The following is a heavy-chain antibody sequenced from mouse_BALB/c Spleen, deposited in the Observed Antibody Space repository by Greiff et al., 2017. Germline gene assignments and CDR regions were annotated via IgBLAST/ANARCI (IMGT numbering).Heavy chain of an antibody. Sequence: QVQLQQSGAELVRPGTSVKVSCKASGYAFTNYLIEWVKQRPGQGLEWIGVINPGSGGTNYNEKFKGKATLTADKSSSTAYMQLSSLTSDDSAVYYCARFDGYYAPWFAYWGQGTLVTVSA. CDR2: INPGSGGT. D-gene: IGHD2-3*01. CDR1: GYAFTNYL. CDR3: ARFDGYYAPWFAY. J-gene: IGHJ3*01. V-gene: IGHV1-54*01.